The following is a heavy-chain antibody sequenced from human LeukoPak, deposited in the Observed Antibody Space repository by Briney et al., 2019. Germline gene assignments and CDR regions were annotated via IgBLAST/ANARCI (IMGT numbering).Heavy chain of an antibody. D-gene: IGHD2-2*01. V-gene: IGHV4-34*01. CDR3: ARGFSCSSTSCQREDAFDI. CDR2: MNLSGST. J-gene: IGHJ3*02. Sequence: PTDTLSLTCAVYGGSFRGYYWGWIRQRPGKGRDWMGEMNLSGSTNYNPSLTSRVTISVDTSKNQFSLKLSSVTGADTAVYYCARGFSCSSTSCQREDAFDIWGQGTMVTVSS. CDR1: GGSFRGYY.